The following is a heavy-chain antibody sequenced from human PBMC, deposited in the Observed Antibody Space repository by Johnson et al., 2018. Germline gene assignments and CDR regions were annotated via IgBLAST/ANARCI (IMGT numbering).Heavy chain of an antibody. Sequence: QVQLVESGGGVVQPGRSLRLSCAASGFTFSKYGMHWVRQAPGTGLEWVALLWDDGSNKYYADSVKGRFTIPRDKSKNTLYLQMSGLRAEDTGMYYWGRDPSSNYSYAMDVGGQGTTVTVSS. J-gene: IGHJ6*02. V-gene: IGHV3-33*01. CDR1: GFTFSKYG. D-gene: IGHD6-19*01. CDR3: GRDPSSNYSYAMDV. CDR2: LWDDGSNK.